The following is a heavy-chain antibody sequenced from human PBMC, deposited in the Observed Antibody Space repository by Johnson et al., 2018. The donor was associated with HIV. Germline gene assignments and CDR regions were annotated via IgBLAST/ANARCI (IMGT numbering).Heavy chain of an antibody. CDR1: GFAFRTYW. CDR3: AKVDCGGDTCAGYDPLDL. J-gene: IGHJ3*01. Sequence: VQLVESGGGLVQPGGSLRLSCAASGFAFRTYWMVWVRQVPGKRPVWVARIYNDGSRTTYADSVRGRFTISRDNAKYTVDLQMNSLRVEDTAVYYCAKVDCGGDTCAGYDPLDLWGQGTLVTVSS. D-gene: IGHD2-21*01. V-gene: IGHV3-74*03. CDR2: IYNDGSRT.